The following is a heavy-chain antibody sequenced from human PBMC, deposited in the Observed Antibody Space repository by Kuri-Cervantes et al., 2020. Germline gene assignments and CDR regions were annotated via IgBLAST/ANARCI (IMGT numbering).Heavy chain of an antibody. V-gene: IGHV4-30-4*01. J-gene: IGHJ5*02. CDR3: ASTVAAAGQNWCDP. Sequence: SCTVSGGSISSGDYYWSWIRQPPGKGLEWIGYIYYSGSTYYNPSLKSRVTISVDTSKNQFSLKLSSVTAADTAVYYCASTVAAAGQNWCDPWGQGTLVTVSS. D-gene: IGHD6-13*01. CDR1: GGSISSGDYY. CDR2: IYYSGST.